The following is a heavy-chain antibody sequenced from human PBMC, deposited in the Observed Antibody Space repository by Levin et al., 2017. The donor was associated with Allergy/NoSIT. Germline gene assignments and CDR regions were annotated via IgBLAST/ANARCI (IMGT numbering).Heavy chain of an antibody. J-gene: IGHJ4*02. V-gene: IGHV4-59*01. D-gene: IGHD3-10*01. CDR1: GGSISSYH. Sequence: PSETLSLTCTVSGGSISSYHWNWIRRSPGKGLEWIAYIYYSGSTRYNPSLKSRVTISVDTSKNQFSLNLSSVTAADTAVYYCARMVGRPEAFDHWGQGTLVTVSS. CDR2: IYYSGST. CDR3: ARMVGRPEAFDH.